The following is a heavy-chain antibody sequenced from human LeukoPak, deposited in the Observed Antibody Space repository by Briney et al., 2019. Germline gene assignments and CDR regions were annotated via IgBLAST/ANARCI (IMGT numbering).Heavy chain of an antibody. Sequence: GGSLRLSCAASGFTFNNYGMSWVRQAPGKGLEWVSTISGSGGGTYCPDSVKGRFTISRDNSKNTLYLQMNSLRAEDTAVYYCAKKGYYDGSGYYMYYLDHWGQGTLVTVSS. CDR3: AKKGYYDGSGYYMYYLDH. CDR1: GFTFNNYG. J-gene: IGHJ4*02. CDR2: ISGSGGGT. D-gene: IGHD3-22*01. V-gene: IGHV3-23*01.